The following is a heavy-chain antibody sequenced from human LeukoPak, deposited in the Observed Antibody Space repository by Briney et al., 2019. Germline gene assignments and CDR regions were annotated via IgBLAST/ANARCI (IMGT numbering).Heavy chain of an antibody. CDR3: ARTLVVAVRDAFDI. CDR2: IYYSGST. Sequence: SETLSLTCTVSGGSISSSSYYWGWIRQPPGKGLEWIGSIYYSGSTYYNPSLKSLVTISVDTSKNQFSLKLSSVTAADTAVYYCARTLVVAVRDAFDIWGQGTMVTVSS. CDR1: GGSISSSSYY. D-gene: IGHD2-15*01. J-gene: IGHJ3*02. V-gene: IGHV4-39*01.